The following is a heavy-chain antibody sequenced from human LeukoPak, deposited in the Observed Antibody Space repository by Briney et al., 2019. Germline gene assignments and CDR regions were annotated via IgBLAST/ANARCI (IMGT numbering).Heavy chain of an antibody. CDR2: IYTSGST. D-gene: IGHD4-17*01. Sequence: PSETLSLTCTVSGGSIRSYYWSWIRQPAGKGLEWIGRIYTSGSTNYNPSFKSRVTMSVDTSKNQFSLKLSSVTAADTAVYYCASYGDYDAFDIWGQGTMVTVSS. CDR1: GGSIRSYY. CDR3: ASYGDYDAFDI. V-gene: IGHV4-4*07. J-gene: IGHJ3*02.